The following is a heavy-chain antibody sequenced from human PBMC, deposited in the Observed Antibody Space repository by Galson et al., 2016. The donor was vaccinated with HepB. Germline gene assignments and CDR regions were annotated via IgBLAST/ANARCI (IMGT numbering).Heavy chain of an antibody. J-gene: IGHJ4*02. CDR2: ISYDESIK. V-gene: IGHV3-30*03. CDR3: ATNGDGYNYFLY. CDR1: GFTFRNYG. D-gene: IGHD5-24*01. Sequence: SLRLSCAGSGFTFRNYGMHWVRQAPGKGLEWVAVISYDESIKYYADPGKGRVTISRDNSKNTLYLQMSSLRAEDTAVYYCATNGDGYNYFLYWGQGTLVTVSS.